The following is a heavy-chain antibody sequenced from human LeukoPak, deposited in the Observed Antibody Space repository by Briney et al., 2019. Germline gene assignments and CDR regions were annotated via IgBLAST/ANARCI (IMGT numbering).Heavy chain of an antibody. CDR2: INPDGRDT. D-gene: IGHD2-21*02. CDR3: TSWGDTTAEYFQR. Sequence: LSGGSLRLSCVVSGFTFNRCWMNWVRRAPGKGLEWVAHINPDGRDTYYVDSVKGRFTISRDNAQNSMYLQMNSLRVEDTAVYYCTSWGDTTAEYFQRWGQGTLVTVSS. V-gene: IGHV3-7*01. J-gene: IGHJ1*01. CDR1: GFTFNRCW.